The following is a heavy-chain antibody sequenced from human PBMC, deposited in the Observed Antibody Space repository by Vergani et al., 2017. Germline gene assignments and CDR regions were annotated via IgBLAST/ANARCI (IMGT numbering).Heavy chain of an antibody. CDR1: GGSITSRSYY. D-gene: IGHD3-9*01. V-gene: IGHV4-39*01. Sequence: QLHLQESGPGLVKPSETLSLTCTVSGGSITSRSYYWGWIRQPPGEGLEWIGNIYHSGGASYNPSLKGRVTISVDTSKNQFSLEVTYVTAADTAIYFCARTESFILRYFHWALWGQGTLVTVSS. CDR3: ARTESFILRYFHWAL. CDR2: IYHSGGA. J-gene: IGHJ4*02.